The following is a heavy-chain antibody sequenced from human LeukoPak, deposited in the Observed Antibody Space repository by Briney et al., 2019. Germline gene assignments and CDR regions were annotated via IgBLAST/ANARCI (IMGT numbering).Heavy chain of an antibody. CDR1: GYTFMRYG. D-gene: IGHD1-26*01. V-gene: IGHV1-18*01. CDR2: ISGYNANT. Sequence: ASVKVSCKASGYTFMRYGISWVRQAPGQGLEWMGWISGYNANTNYAQKLQGRVTMTTDTSTSTAYMELRSLRSDDTAVYYCARDGLVGGIRGSPLDVWGQGTMVTVSS. J-gene: IGHJ3*01. CDR3: ARDGLVGGIRGSPLDV.